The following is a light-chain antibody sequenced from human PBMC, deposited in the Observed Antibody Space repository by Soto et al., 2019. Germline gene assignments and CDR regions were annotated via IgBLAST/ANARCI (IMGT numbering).Light chain of an antibody. CDR3: SSHAGSSWV. V-gene: IGLV2-8*01. CDR1: SSDVGAYNY. CDR2: DVS. Sequence: QSALTQPPSASGSPGQSVTISCTGTSSDVGAYNYVSWYQQHPGKAPKLMIYDVSKRPSGVPYRFSGSKSGNAASLTVSGHQGEDEADYYCSSHAGSSWVFGGGTKLTVL. J-gene: IGLJ3*02.